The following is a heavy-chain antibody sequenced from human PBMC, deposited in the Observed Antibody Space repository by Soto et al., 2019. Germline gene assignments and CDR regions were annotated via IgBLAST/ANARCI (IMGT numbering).Heavy chain of an antibody. CDR3: AGARGPGNGACFDP. J-gene: IGHJ5*02. Sequence: QVHLVESGGGLVKPGGSLRLSCAASGFTFSDEYMSWVRQAPGRGLEWVSYISPRSSYTKYADSVKGRFTISRDDAKNSLFLQMNSLRGVDTAVYYCAGARGPGNGACFDPWGRGTLVTVSS. V-gene: IGHV3-11*06. CDR1: GFTFSDEY. D-gene: IGHD2-8*01. CDR2: ISPRSSYT.